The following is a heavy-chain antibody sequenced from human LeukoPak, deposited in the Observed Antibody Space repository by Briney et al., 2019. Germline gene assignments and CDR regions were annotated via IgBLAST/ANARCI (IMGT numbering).Heavy chain of an antibody. Sequence: GGSLRLSCAASTFSFSDYPLHCVRQAPGKGLEWVAVISYDGDDQYYAHSVKGRFTISRDNSKNTLYLQMDSLISDDTAVYYCAIAYNEGYYFDFWGQGTLVIVSS. V-gene: IGHV3-30*08. CDR2: ISYDGDDQ. CDR1: TFSFSDYP. CDR3: AIAYNEGYYFDF. D-gene: IGHD1-1*01. J-gene: IGHJ4*02.